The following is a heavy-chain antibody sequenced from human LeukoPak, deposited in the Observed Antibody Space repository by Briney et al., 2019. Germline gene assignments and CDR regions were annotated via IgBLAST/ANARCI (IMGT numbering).Heavy chain of an antibody. J-gene: IGHJ4*02. D-gene: IGHD3-3*01. CDR3: ARDHTGPQDF. CDR2: INRDGSTT. V-gene: IGHV3-74*01. CDR1: GFTLSSYW. Sequence: PGGSLRLSCAASGFTLSSYWVHWVRQAPGKGLVWVARINRDGSTTTYADSVKGRFSISRDNAKNTLYLQMNSLRAEDTAVYYCARDHTGPQDFWGQGNRVSVSS.